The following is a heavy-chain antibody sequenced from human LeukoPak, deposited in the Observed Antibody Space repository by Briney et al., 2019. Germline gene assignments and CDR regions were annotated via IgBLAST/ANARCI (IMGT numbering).Heavy chain of an antibody. Sequence: GGSLRLSCAASGFNFGSYWMTWVRQTPGKGLEWVSAISGSGGSTYYADSVKGRFTISRDNSKNTLYLQMNSLRAEDTAVYYCAKEDQEGDAFDIWGQGTMVTVSS. V-gene: IGHV3-23*01. J-gene: IGHJ3*02. CDR1: GFNFGSYW. CDR3: AKEDQEGDAFDI. D-gene: IGHD2-2*01. CDR2: ISGSGGST.